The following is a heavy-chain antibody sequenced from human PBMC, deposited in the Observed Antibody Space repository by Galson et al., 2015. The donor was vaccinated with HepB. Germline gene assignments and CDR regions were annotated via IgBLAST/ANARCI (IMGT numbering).Heavy chain of an antibody. CDR1: GFTFTNYG. V-gene: IGHV3-30*02. D-gene: IGHD3-3*01. CDR3: AKDRPFCRQFYGMDV. Sequence: SLRLSCAASGFTFTNYGMHWVRQAPGKGLEWVAFIQYNGSNKYYADSVKGRFTISRDNSKNTLYVQMNSLRAEDTAVYYCAKDRPFCRQFYGMDVWGQGTTVTVSS. J-gene: IGHJ6*02. CDR2: IQYNGSNK.